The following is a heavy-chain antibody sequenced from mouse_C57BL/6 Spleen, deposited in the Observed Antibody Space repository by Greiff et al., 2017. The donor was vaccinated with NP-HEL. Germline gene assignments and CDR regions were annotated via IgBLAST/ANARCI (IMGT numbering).Heavy chain of an antibody. CDR1: GYTFTSYW. J-gene: IGHJ3*01. CDR3: ARLNYGSSWGFAY. CDR2: IDPSDSYT. Sequence: QVQLQQPGAELVMPGASVKLSCKASGYTFTSYWMHWVKQRPGQGLEWIGEIDPSDSYTNYNQKFKGKSTLTVDKSSSTAYMQLSSLTSEDSAVYYCARLNYGSSWGFAYWGQGTLVTVSA. V-gene: IGHV1-69*01. D-gene: IGHD1-1*01.